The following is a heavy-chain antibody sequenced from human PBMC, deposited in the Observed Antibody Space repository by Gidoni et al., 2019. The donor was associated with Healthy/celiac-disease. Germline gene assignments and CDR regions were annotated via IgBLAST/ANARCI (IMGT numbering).Heavy chain of an antibody. J-gene: IGHJ4*02. Sequence: QVQLVESGGGVVQPGRSLRLSCAASGFTFSSYGMHWVRQAPGKGLEWVAVIWYDGSNKYYADSVKGRFTISRDNSKNTLYLQMNSLRAEDTAVYYCARTLVQFPYYFDYWGQGTLVTVSS. V-gene: IGHV3-33*01. D-gene: IGHD2-21*01. CDR3: ARTLVQFPYYFDY. CDR1: GFTFSSYG. CDR2: IWYDGSNK.